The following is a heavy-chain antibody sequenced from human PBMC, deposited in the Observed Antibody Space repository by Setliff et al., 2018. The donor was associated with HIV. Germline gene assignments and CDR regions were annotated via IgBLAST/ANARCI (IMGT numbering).Heavy chain of an antibody. V-gene: IGHV3-7*03. Sequence: PGGSLRLSCAASGFTFSTYWMSWFRQAPGKGLEWVANIKENGDEKYYVDSVKGRFTISSDNAKNSLYLQMSSLRVEDTAVYYCARSVPDSAYRPTDYWGQGTQVTVSS. J-gene: IGHJ4*02. CDR2: IKENGDEK. D-gene: IGHD3-22*01. CDR1: GFTFSTYW. CDR3: ARSVPDSAYRPTDY.